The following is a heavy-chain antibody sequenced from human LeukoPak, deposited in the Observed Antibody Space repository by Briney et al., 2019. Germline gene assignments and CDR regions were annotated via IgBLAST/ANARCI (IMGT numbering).Heavy chain of an antibody. CDR2: IFYSGST. Sequence: PSETLSLTCTVSGGSISSSGHYWGWIRQPPGKGLEWIGTIFYSGSTYYNPSLKSRVTISVDTSRNQFSLKLRSVTAADTAVYYCARISSSNWYNERGAFDVWGQGTMVTVSS. D-gene: IGHD6-13*01. J-gene: IGHJ3*01. CDR3: ARISSSNWYNERGAFDV. CDR1: GGSISSSGHY. V-gene: IGHV4-39*07.